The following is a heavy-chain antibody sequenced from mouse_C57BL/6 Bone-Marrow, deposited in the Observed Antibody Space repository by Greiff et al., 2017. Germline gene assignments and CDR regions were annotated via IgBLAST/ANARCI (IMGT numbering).Heavy chain of an antibody. Sequence: EVKLVESGGGLVKPGGSLKLSCAASGFTFSSYTMSWVRQTPEKRLEWVATISGGGGNTYYPDSVKGRFPISRDNAKNTLYLQMSSLRSEETALYYCARHDANWDEPVDYWGQGTTLTVSS. CDR2: ISGGGGNT. V-gene: IGHV5-9*01. CDR1: GFTFSSYT. D-gene: IGHD4-1*01. J-gene: IGHJ2*01. CDR3: ARHDANWDEPVDY.